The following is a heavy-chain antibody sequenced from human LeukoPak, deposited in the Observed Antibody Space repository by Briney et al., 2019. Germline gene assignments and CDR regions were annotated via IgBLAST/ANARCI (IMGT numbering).Heavy chain of an antibody. Sequence: GGSLRLSCAASGFTFSRYWMSWVRQVPRKGLEWVANIKQDGGEIYYVDSVKGRFTISRDNAKNSLYLQMNSLRAEDTAVYYCARDKGDYHTSGSLFAFGGQGALVTVSS. D-gene: IGHD3-22*01. J-gene: IGHJ4*02. CDR1: GFTFSRYW. CDR3: ARDKGDYHTSGSLFAF. V-gene: IGHV3-7*03. CDR2: IKQDGGEI.